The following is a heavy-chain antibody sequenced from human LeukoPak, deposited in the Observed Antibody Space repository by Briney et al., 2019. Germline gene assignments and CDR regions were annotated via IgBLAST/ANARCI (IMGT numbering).Heavy chain of an antibody. J-gene: IGHJ6*03. CDR3: ARGEFGDYYYFYMDV. V-gene: IGHV3-21*01. Sequence: GGSLRLSCAASGFTFSSYSMNWVRQAPGKGLEWVSSITSSNNYIYYGDSVKGRFTISRDDAKNSLFLQMNSLRAEDTATYYCARGEFGDYYYFYMDVWGKGSTVTVSS. CDR2: ITSSNNYI. D-gene: IGHD2/OR15-2a*01. CDR1: GFTFSSYS.